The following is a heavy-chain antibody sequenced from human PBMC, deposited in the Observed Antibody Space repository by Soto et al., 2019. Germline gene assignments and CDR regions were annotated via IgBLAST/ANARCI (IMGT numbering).Heavy chain of an antibody. CDR1: GGSISSSSYY. V-gene: IGHV4-39*01. D-gene: IGHD4-17*01. CDR3: ASHYDLVGDYDY. CDR2: IYYSGST. Sequence: QLQLQESGPGLVKPSETLSLTCTVSGGSISSSSYYWGWIRQPPGKGLEWLGSIYYSGSTYYNPSLKSRVPIAVDTSKNQCSLKLSSVTAADTAVYYCASHYDLVGDYDYWGQGTLVTVSS. J-gene: IGHJ4*02.